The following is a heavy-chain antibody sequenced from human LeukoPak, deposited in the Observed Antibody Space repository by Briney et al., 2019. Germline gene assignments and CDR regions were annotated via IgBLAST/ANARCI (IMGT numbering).Heavy chain of an antibody. V-gene: IGHV1-69*04. D-gene: IGHD5-24*01. CDR1: GGTFSSYT. J-gene: IGHJ4*02. CDR2: IIPILGIA. CDR3: ARDQMATTSFDY. Sequence: SVKVSCKASGGTFSSYTISWVRPAPGQGLDWMGRIIPILGIANYAQKFQGRVTITADKSTSTAYMELSSLRSEDTAVYYCARDQMATTSFDYWGQGTLVTVSS.